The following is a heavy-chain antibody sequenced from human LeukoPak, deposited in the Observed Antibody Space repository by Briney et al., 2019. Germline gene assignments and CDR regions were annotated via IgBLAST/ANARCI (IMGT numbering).Heavy chain of an antibody. CDR2: ISYDGSNK. CDR1: GFTFSSYA. D-gene: IGHD6-19*01. V-gene: IGHV3-30-3*01. J-gene: IGHJ4*02. Sequence: GGSLRLSCAASGFTFSSYAMHWVRQAPGKGLEWVAVISYDGSNKCYADSVKGRFTISRDNSKNTLYLQMNSLRAEDTAVYYCARADSSGWSLDSGTFDYWGQGTLVTVSS. CDR3: ARADSSGWSLDSGTFDY.